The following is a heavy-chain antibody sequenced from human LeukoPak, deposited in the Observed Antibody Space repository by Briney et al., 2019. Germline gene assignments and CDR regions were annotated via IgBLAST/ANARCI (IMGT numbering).Heavy chain of an antibody. CDR1: GFTFSSYW. J-gene: IGHJ4*02. V-gene: IGHV3-74*01. Sequence: PGGSLRLSCAASGFTFSSYWMHWVRQAPGKGRMWVSRMKSDGRSTSYADSEKGRFTISRDNAKKTLYLTMNGLRAEYTAVYYCAVRQGGSYTGESDYWGQGTLVTVSS. CDR3: AVRQGGSYTGESDY. D-gene: IGHD3-10*01. CDR2: MKSDGRST.